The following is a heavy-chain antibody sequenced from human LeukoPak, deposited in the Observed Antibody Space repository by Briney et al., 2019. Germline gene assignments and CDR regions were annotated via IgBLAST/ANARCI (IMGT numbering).Heavy chain of an antibody. CDR1: GFTVSNNY. CDR2: IYSGGST. J-gene: IGHJ4*02. V-gene: IGHV3-66*01. D-gene: IGHD3-10*01. CDR3: AREILLWFGGDY. Sequence: PGGSLRLSCAASGFTVSNNYMRWVRQAPGKGLEWVSLIYSGGSTYYADSVKGRFTISRDNAKNSLYLQMNSLRAEDTAVYYCAREILLWFGGDYWGQGTLVTVSS.